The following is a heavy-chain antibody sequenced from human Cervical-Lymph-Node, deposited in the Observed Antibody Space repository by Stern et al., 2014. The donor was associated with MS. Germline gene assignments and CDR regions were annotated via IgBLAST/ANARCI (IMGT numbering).Heavy chain of an antibody. CDR3: ARSYSSSWSYYFDY. V-gene: IGHV4-38-2*02. J-gene: IGHJ4*02. Sequence: VQLVESGPGLVKPSETLSLTCTVSGYSISSGYYWGWIRQPPGKGLEWIGSIYHSGSTYYNPSLQSRVTLTVATSKNTFSLKLSSVTAADTAVYYCARSYSSSWSYYFDYWGQGTLVTVSS. CDR2: IYHSGST. D-gene: IGHD6-13*01. CDR1: GYSISSGYY.